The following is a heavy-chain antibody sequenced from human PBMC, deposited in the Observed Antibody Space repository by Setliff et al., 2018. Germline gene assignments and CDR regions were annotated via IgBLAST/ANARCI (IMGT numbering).Heavy chain of an antibody. J-gene: IGHJ6*02. CDR3: ARDRTAYTYGLDV. D-gene: IGHD3-16*01. CDR2: IYHNGNT. V-gene: IGHV4-59*01. Sequence: ASETLSLTCAVYGDSFSDYYWSWIRQPPGKGLEWIGYIYHNGNTNFNPSLKSRVNMSVDTSNNQFVLNLKAVTAADTAVYYCARDRTAYTYGLDVWGQGTTVTVSS. CDR1: GDSFSDYY.